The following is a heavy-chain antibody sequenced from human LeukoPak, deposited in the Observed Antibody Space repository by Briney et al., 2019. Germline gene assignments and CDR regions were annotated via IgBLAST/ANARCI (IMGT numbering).Heavy chain of an antibody. CDR3: ARDRGYTFDY. CDR2: IKSDGSDT. J-gene: IGHJ4*02. D-gene: IGHD3-22*01. Sequence: GGSLRLSCAASGFAFNTYWMHWVRQAPGKGLVWVSRIKSDGSDTTYTDSVKGRFTISRDNAKNTLYLQMNSLSAEATAMYFCARDRGYTFDYWGQGTLVTVSS. V-gene: IGHV3-74*01. CDR1: GFAFNTYW.